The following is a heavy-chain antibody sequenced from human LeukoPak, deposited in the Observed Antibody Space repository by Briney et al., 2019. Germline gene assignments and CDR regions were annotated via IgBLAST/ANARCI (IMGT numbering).Heavy chain of an antibody. CDR1: GGSISSYY. D-gene: IGHD2-15*01. V-gene: IGHV4-59*01. CDR3: ARDVGGREGLDY. J-gene: IGHJ4*02. CDR2: IYYSGST. Sequence: SETLSLTCTVPGGSISSYYWSWIRQPPGKGLEWIGYIYYSGSTNYNPSLKSRVTISVDTSKNQFSLKLSSVTAADTAVYYCARDVGGREGLDYWGQGTLVTVSS.